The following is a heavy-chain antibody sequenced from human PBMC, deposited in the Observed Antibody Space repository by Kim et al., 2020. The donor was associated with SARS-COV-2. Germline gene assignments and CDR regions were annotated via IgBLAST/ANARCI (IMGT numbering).Heavy chain of an antibody. CDR3: ARGRSIFGVVTAPFDP. Sequence: SETLSLTCTVSGGSISSYYWSWIRHPPGKGLEWIGYIYYSGSTNYNPSLKSRVTISVDTSKNQFSLKLSSVTAADTAVYYCARGRSIFGVVTAPFDPWGQGTLVTVSS. CDR2: IYYSGST. J-gene: IGHJ5*02. CDR1: GGSISSYY. D-gene: IGHD3-3*01. V-gene: IGHV4-59*13.